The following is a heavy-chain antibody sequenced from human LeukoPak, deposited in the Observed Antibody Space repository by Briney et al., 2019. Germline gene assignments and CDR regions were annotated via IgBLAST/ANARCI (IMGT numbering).Heavy chain of an antibody. D-gene: IGHD6-19*01. J-gene: IGHJ3*02. Sequence: GGSLRLPCAASGFTFSSYGMHWVRQAPGKGLEWVAVISYDGSNKYYADSVKGRFTISRDNSKNTLYLQMNSLRAEDTAVYYCAKDRIAVAGLGAFDIWGQGTMVTVSS. CDR3: AKDRIAVAGLGAFDI. V-gene: IGHV3-30*18. CDR1: GFTFSSYG. CDR2: ISYDGSNK.